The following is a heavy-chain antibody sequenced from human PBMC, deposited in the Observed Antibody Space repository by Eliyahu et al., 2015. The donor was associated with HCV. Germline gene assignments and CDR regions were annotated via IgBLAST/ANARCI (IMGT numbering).Heavy chain of an antibody. Sequence: QVQLQESGPGLVKPSETLSLTCTVSGGSISSYYWSWIRQPAGKGLEWIGRIYTSGSTNYNPSLKSRVTMSVDTSKNQFSLKLSSVTAADTAVYYCAREREMATITYWYFDLWGRGTLVTVSS. J-gene: IGHJ2*01. CDR3: AREREMATITYWYFDL. CDR1: GGSISSYY. D-gene: IGHD5-24*01. CDR2: IYTSGST. V-gene: IGHV4-4*07.